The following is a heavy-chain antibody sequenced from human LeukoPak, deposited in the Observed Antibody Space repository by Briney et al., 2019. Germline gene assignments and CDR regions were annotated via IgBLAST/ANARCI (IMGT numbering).Heavy chain of an antibody. J-gene: IGHJ4*02. CDR1: GGSISSSSYY. CDR2: IYTSGST. CDR3: AGGWFGEALDY. D-gene: IGHD3-10*01. V-gene: IGHV4-61*02. Sequence: PSETLSLTCTVSGGSISSSSYYWSWIRQPAGKGLEWIGRIYTSGSTNYNPSLKSRVTMSVDTSKNQFSLKLSSVTAADTAVYYCAGGWFGEALDYWDQGTLVTVSS.